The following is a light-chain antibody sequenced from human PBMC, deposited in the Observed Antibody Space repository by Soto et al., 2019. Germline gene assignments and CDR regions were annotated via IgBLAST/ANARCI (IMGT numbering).Light chain of an antibody. CDR2: DAS. Sequence: IQLTQSPSSLSASVGDRVTITCRASQGISSYLGWYQQKPGKAPNLLIYDASTLHSGVPSRFSGSGSGTKFTLTIASLQPDDFATYYCQQYETFSGTFGPGTKVDI. J-gene: IGKJ1*01. CDR1: QGISSY. V-gene: IGKV1-9*01. CDR3: QQYETFSGT.